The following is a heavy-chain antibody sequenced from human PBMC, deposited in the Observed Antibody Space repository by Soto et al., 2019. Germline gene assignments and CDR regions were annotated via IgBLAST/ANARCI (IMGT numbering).Heavy chain of an antibody. CDR3: AKADGEQWLLPHLDK. Sequence: EVQLLESGGGVVQPGGSLRLSCVASGFNFKKFAMSWVRQAPGEGLEWASGISCCGGSTSYADSVKGRFSIARDDSTNTLSLQMNNLRVEDTAQYYCAKADGEQWLLPHLDKWGQGTLVTVS. CDR2: ISCCGGST. CDR1: GFNFKKFA. D-gene: IGHD6-19*01. J-gene: IGHJ4*02. V-gene: IGHV3-23*01.